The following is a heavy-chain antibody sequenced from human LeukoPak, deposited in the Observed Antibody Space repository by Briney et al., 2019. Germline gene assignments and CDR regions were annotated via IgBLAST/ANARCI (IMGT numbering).Heavy chain of an antibody. V-gene: IGHV1-3*01. CDR2: INAGNGNT. CDR1: GYTFTNYS. Sequence: ASVKVSCKASGYTFTNYSMHWVRQAPGQRLEWMGWINAGNGNTRYSQRFQGRVTLTRDTSASTTYMELSSLTSEDTAVYYCARERVSPHWFDYWGQGTLVTVSS. CDR3: ARERVSPHWFDY. D-gene: IGHD1-1*01. J-gene: IGHJ4*02.